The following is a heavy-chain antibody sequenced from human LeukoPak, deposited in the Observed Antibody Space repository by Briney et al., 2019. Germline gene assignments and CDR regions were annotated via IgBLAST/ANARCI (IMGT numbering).Heavy chain of an antibody. V-gene: IGHV3-21*01. CDR2: IMSSGTYI. CDR3: ARLREVVIIPAAVDY. J-gene: IGHJ4*02. D-gene: IGHD2-2*01. CDR1: GFTFSYYS. Sequence: GGSLRLSCAASGFTFSYYSVTWVRQAPGKGLEWVSAIMSSGTYIYYADSVKGRFTISRDNAKNSLYLQMNSLRAEDTAVYYCARLREVVIIPAAVDYWGQGTLVTASS.